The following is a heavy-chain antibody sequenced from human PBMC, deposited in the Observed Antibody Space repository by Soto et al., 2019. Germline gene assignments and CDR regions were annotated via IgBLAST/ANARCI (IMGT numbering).Heavy chain of an antibody. CDR2: IYHSGST. Sequence: SETLSLTCTVSGYSISSGYYWGWIRQPPGKGLEWIGSIYHSGSTYYNPSLKSRVTISVDTSKNQFSLKLSSVTAADTAVYYCARGALGYSSGWYYFDYWGQGTLVTVSS. CDR1: GYSISSGYY. V-gene: IGHV4-38-2*02. CDR3: ARGALGYSSGWYYFDY. D-gene: IGHD6-19*01. J-gene: IGHJ4*02.